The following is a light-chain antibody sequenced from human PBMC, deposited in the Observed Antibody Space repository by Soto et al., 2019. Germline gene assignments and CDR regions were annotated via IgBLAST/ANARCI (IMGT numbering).Light chain of an antibody. CDR3: QQRGVWPLT. CDR1: QSVGTS. V-gene: IGKV3-11*01. Sequence: EIVLTQSPATLSLSPGERATLSCRASQSVGTSLAWYQQKSGQAPRLLFYESSNRATYIPARFSASGSGTDFTLTISGLEPEELAVYYCQQRGVWPLTFGGGTKVEIK. CDR2: ESS. J-gene: IGKJ4*01.